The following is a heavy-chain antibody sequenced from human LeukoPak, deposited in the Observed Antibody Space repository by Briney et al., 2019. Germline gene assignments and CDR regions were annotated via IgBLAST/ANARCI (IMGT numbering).Heavy chain of an antibody. CDR2: ISSSSSYI. CDR3: ARVSIVENDY. CDR1: GFAFSSYW. J-gene: IGHJ4*02. Sequence: GGSLRLSCAASGFAFSSYWMSWVRQAPGKGLEWVSSISSSSSYIYYADSVKGRFTISRDNAKNSLYLQMNSLRAEDTAVYYCARVSIVENDYWGQGTLVTVSS. V-gene: IGHV3-21*01. D-gene: IGHD1-26*01.